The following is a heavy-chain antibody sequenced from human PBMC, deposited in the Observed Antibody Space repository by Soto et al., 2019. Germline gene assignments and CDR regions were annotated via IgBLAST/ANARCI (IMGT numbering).Heavy chain of an antibody. D-gene: IGHD4-17*01. Sequence: QVQLVQSGAEVKKPGSSVKVSCKASGGTFSSYTISWVRQAPGQGLEWMGRIIPILGIANYAQNFQGRVTITADKSTSTAFRGLSSLRSEDTAVYYWARDGADYGDYLYCFDYLGQGTLVTVSS. CDR3: ARDGADYGDYLYCFDY. V-gene: IGHV1-69*02. J-gene: IGHJ4*02. CDR1: GGTFSSYT. CDR2: IIPILGIA.